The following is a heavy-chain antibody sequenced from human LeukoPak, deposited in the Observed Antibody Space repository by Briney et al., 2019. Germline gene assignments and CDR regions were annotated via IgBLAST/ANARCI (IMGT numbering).Heavy chain of an antibody. V-gene: IGHV1-2*06. CDR1: GYTFTGYY. CDR3: AKDIVVVVAATQGGDWFDP. J-gene: IGHJ5*02. D-gene: IGHD2-15*01. CDR2: INPNSGGT. Sequence: GASVKVSCKASGYTFTGYYMHWVRQAPGQGLGWMGRINPNSGGTNYAQKFQGRVTMTRDTSISTAYMELSRLRSDDTAVYYCAKDIVVVVAATQGGDWFDPWGQGTLVTVSS.